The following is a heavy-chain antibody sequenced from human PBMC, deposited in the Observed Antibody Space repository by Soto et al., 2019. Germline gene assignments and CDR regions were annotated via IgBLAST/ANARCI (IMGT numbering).Heavy chain of an antibody. D-gene: IGHD2-2*01. CDR1: GGTFNTYT. Sequence: QVHLVQSGSEVKKPGSSVTVSCKASGGTFNTYTFSWVRQAPGQGLEWMGSILPIMGSVNYAHDFRDRLSTTAVPSTTTAYMELTRLTSHDTAIYYCARIPRYAYPTSDPLDNWGQGPLVTVAS. CDR2: ILPIMGSV. J-gene: IGHJ4*02. CDR3: ARIPRYAYPTSDPLDN. V-gene: IGHV1-69*01.